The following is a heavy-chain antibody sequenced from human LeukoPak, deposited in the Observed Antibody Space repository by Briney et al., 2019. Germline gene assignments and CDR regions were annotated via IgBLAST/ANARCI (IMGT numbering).Heavy chain of an antibody. V-gene: IGHV3-74*01. CDR2: SYADGST. CDR3: TGSGGNSC. D-gene: IGHD6-13*01. J-gene: IGHJ3*01. Sequence: EPGGPLKLSWAASGLPLMGNSMNWARKAPGRGLVWVSSSYADGSTFYADSVKGRFTISRDNAKNTVYLQMNSLRGEDTAVYYCTGSGGNSCWGQGTMVTVSS. CDR1: GLPLMGNS.